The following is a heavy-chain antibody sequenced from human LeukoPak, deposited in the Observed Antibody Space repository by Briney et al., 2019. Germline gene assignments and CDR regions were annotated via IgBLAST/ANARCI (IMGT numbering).Heavy chain of an antibody. J-gene: IGHJ6*02. V-gene: IGHV1-46*01. CDR2: INPSGGST. D-gene: IGHD2-2*01. CDR1: GYTFTSYY. CDR3: ARDLMGCSSTSCLDGMDV. Sequence: ASVKVSCKASGYTFTSYYMHWVRQAPGQGLEWMGIINPSGGSTSYAQKFQGRVTMTRDTSTSTVYMELSSLRSEGTAVYYCARDLMGCSSTSCLDGMDVWGQGTTVTVSS.